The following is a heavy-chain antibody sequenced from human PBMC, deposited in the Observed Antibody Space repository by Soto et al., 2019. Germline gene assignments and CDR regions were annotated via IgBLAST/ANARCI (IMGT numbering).Heavy chain of an antibody. V-gene: IGHV1-3*01. D-gene: IGHD2-15*01. CDR3: ARGIATGQLDP. J-gene: IGHJ5*02. CDR1: GYTFIRYT. CDR2: INPDNGNT. Sequence: QVQLVQSGAEVKKPGASVKISCKASGYTFIRYTMNWVRQAPGQRLEWMGWINPDNGNTKSSQKFQDRVIITRDTSASTAYMDLSSLRSEDTAVYYCARGIATGQLDPWGQGTLVTVSS.